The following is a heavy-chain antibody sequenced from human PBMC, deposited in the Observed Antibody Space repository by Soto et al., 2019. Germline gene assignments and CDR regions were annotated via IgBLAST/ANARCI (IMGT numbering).Heavy chain of an antibody. CDR2: ISGSGGST. Sequence: EVQLLESGGGLVEPGGSLRLSCAASGFTFSNYPMTWVRQAPGKGLEWVSSISGSGGSTYYPDSVKGRFTISRDNSKNTFFLPMNSLRAEDTAVYYCAKEQAHSQADTSSIFDYWGQGTLVTVSS. D-gene: IGHD2-2*01. CDR3: AKEQAHSQADTSSIFDY. J-gene: IGHJ4*02. V-gene: IGHV3-23*01. CDR1: GFTFSNYP.